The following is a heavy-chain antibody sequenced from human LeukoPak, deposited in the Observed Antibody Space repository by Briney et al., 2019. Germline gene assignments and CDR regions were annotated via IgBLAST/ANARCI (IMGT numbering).Heavy chain of an antibody. V-gene: IGHV1-2*06. J-gene: IGHJ4*02. CDR3: ASFYYDILTGYYKPFDY. CDR1: GYTFTGYY. D-gene: IGHD3-9*01. CDR2: INPNSGGT. Sequence: GASVKVSCKASGYTFTGYYMHWVRQAPGQGLEWMGRINPNSGGTNYAQKFQGRVTMTGDTSISTAYMELSRLRSDDTAVYYCASFYYDILTGYYKPFDYWGQGTLVTVSS.